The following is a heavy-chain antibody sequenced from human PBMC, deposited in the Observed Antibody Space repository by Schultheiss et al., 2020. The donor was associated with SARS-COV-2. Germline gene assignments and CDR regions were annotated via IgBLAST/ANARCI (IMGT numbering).Heavy chain of an antibody. CDR3: ARGIRIAAAGTRGYYMDV. V-gene: IGHV3-7*01. CDR2: IKQDGSEK. J-gene: IGHJ6*03. CDR1: GFTFDDYA. D-gene: IGHD6-13*01. Sequence: GGSLRLSCAASGFTFDDYAMHWVRQAPGKGLEWVANIKQDGSEKYYVDSVKGRFTISRDNAKNSLYLQMNSLRAEDTAVYYCARGIRIAAAGTRGYYMDVWGKGTTVTVSS.